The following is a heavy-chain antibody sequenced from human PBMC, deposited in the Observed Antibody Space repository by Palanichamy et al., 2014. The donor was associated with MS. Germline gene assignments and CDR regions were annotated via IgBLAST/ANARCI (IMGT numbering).Heavy chain of an antibody. D-gene: IGHD2-2*01. J-gene: IGHJ3*02. V-gene: IGHV4-59*01. Sequence: YNPSLKSRVTTSVDTSKNQFSLKLSSVTAADTAVYYCARYCSSSTCTDAFDMWGQGTMVTVSS. CDR3: ARYCSSSTCTDAFDM.